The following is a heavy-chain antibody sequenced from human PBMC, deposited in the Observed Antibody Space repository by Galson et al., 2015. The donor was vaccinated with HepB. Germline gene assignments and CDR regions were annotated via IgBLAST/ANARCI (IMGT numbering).Heavy chain of an antibody. V-gene: IGHV3-23*01. CDR2: ISGSGGST. CDR1: GFTFSSYA. J-gene: IGHJ4*02. Sequence: SLRLSCAASGFTFSSYAMSWVRQAPGKGLEWVSAISGSGGSTYYADSVKGRSTISRDNSKNTLYLQMNSLRAEDTAVYYCAKGVGATTLGFLVDYWGQGTLVTVSS. CDR3: AKGVGATTLGFLVDY. D-gene: IGHD1-26*01.